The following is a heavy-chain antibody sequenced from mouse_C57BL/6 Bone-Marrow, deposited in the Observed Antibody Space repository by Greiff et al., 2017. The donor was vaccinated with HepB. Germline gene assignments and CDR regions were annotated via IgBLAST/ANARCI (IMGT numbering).Heavy chain of an antibody. CDR1: GYTFTSYD. V-gene: IGHV1-85*01. CDR3: ARYDYYGSSHWYFDV. D-gene: IGHD1-1*01. J-gene: IGHJ1*03. Sequence: VKLVESGPELVKPGASVKLSCKASGYTFTSYDINWVKQRPGQGLEWIGWIYPRDGSTKYNEKFKGKATLTVDTSSSTAYMELHSLTSEDSAVYFCARYDYYGSSHWYFDVWGTGTTVTVSS. CDR2: IYPRDGST.